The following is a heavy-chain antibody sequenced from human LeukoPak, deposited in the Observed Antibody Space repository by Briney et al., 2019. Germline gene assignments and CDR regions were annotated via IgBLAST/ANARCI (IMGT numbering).Heavy chain of an antibody. D-gene: IGHD3-16*02. CDR2: ISNDGNNK. J-gene: IGHJ4*02. V-gene: IGHV3-30*03. Sequence: GGSLRLSCAASGFPFSSYGMHWVRQAPGKGLEWVAAISNDGNNKFYADSVKGRFTISRDNSKNTLYLQMNSLRAEDTAVYYCARADYDYVWGSYRETKVDYWGQGTLVTVSS. CDR1: GFPFSSYG. CDR3: ARADYDYVWGSYRETKVDY.